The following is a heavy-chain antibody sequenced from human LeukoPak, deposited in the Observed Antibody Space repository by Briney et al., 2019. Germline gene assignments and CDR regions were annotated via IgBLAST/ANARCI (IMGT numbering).Heavy chain of an antibody. Sequence: GGSLRLSCAASEFIFSSYTMHWVRQVPGKGLEWVAIISYDGSSKYYADSVKGRFTISRDNSKNTLYLQMNSLRPEDTAVYYCAREYSSGYYRTFDYWGQGTLVTVSS. D-gene: IGHD3-22*01. CDR3: AREYSSGYYRTFDY. J-gene: IGHJ4*02. CDR1: EFIFSSYT. CDR2: ISYDGSSK. V-gene: IGHV3-30-3*01.